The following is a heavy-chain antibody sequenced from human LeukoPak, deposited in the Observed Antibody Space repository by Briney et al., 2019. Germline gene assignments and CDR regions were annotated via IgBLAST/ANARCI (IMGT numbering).Heavy chain of an antibody. CDR1: GFTFSSYE. V-gene: IGHV3-48*03. D-gene: IGHD3-22*01. CDR2: ISSSGSII. Sequence: PGGSLRLSCAASGFTFSSYEMNWVRQAPGKGLEWVSYISSSGSIICYADSVEGRFTISRDNAKTSLYLQMNSLRAEDTAVYYCARDLYDSSGYYYPAPEYFQHWGQGTLVTVSS. J-gene: IGHJ1*01. CDR3: ARDLYDSSGYYYPAPEYFQH.